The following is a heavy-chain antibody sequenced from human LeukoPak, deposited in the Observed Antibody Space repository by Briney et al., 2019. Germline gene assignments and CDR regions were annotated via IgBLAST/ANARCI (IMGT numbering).Heavy chain of an antibody. CDR2: IYYSGGT. CDR1: GGSISSSSYY. J-gene: IGHJ4*02. D-gene: IGHD3-10*01. Sequence: PSETLSLTCTVSGGSISSSSYYWGWIRQPPGKGLEWIGSIYYSGGTYYNPSLKSRVTISVDTSKNQFSLKLSSVTAADTAVYYCARESMVRGVINYYWGQGTLVTVSS. V-gene: IGHV4-39*02. CDR3: ARESMVRGVINYY.